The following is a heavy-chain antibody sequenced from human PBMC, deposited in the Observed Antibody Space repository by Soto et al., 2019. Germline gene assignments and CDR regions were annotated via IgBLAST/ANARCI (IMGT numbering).Heavy chain of an antibody. CDR3: AHRAYFDAGKPFDF. J-gene: IGHJ4*02. CDR2: IYWDDEK. D-gene: IGHD3-22*01. V-gene: IGHV2-5*02. Sequence: QITLKESGPTLVKPTQTLTLTCTFSGFSLSTSGVGVGWIRQPPGKALEWLAIIYWDDEKRYSPSLNTRLTVTKDISRSELVLAMTNVDPGDTATDYCAHRAYFDAGKPFDFWGEGTLVSVSS. CDR1: GFSLSTSGVG.